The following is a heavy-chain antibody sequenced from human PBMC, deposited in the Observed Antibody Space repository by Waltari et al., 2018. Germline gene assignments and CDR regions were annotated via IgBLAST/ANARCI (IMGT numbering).Heavy chain of an antibody. Sequence: QVQLVQSGAEVKKPGASVKVSCKASGYTFTSYYMHWVRQAPGQGLEWMGIINPSGGSTSYAQKFQGRVTMTRDTSTSTGYMELSSLRSEDTAVYYCAVLPLQPGGYDWGDYYYYGMDVWGQGTTVTVSS. V-gene: IGHV1-46*01. J-gene: IGHJ6*02. D-gene: IGHD5-12*01. CDR2: INPSGGST. CDR1: GYTFTSYY. CDR3: AVLPLQPGGYDWGDYYYYGMDV.